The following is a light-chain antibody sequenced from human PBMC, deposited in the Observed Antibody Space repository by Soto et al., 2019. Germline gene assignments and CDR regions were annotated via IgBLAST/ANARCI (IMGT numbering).Light chain of an antibody. CDR1: QSISSW. CDR2: KAS. CDR3: QQYSGDSRT. Sequence: DIQMTQNPSTLSASVVDRVTITCRASQSISSWLAWYQQKPGKAPKLLIYKASRLHSGVSSRFSGSESGTEFTLTISSLQPDDFATYYCQQYSGDSRTFGQGTKVDIK. V-gene: IGKV1-5*03. J-gene: IGKJ1*01.